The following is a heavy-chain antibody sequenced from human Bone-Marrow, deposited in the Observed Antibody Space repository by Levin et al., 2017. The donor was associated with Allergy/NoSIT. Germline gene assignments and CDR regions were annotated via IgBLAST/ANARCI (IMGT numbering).Heavy chain of an antibody. V-gene: IGHV3-7*01. CDR3: GRENWVIDY. CDR1: GFTFSGIW. Sequence: WGSLRLSCAASGFTFSGIWMSWVRQAPGKGLEWVANIKEDGSQTFYADSVKGRFTISRDNAQNSLYLQMNSLRAEDTAVYYCGRENWVIDYWGQGTLVTVSS. CDR2: IKEDGSQT. J-gene: IGHJ4*02. D-gene: IGHD7-27*01.